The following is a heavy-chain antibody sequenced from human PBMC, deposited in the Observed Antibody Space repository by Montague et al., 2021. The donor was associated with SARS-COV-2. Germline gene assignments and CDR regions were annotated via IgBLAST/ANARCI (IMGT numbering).Heavy chain of an antibody. V-gene: IGHV4-4*02. J-gene: IGHJ4*02. D-gene: IGHD6-13*01. Sequence: SETLSLTCAVSGGSISSGNWWSWVRQPPGKGLEWIGEIYHSGSTNYNPSFKSRVTISLDKSKNQLSLHLSSATAADTAVYYCARVFSSWTDWGQGTLVTVSS. CDR1: GGSISSGNW. CDR3: ARVFSSWTD. CDR2: IYHSGST.